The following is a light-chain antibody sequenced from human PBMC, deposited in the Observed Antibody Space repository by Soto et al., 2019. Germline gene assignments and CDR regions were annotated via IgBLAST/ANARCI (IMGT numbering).Light chain of an antibody. CDR2: GTS. J-gene: IGKJ2*01. CDR3: QQYNKWPYT. V-gene: IGKV3-15*01. CDR1: QSVGRN. Sequence: EIVMTQSPVALSVSPGESAALSRRASQSVGRNFAWYQQRPGQAPRVLIYGTSTRATGVPARFSGSGSGTDFTLTISSLQSEDFAVYYCQQYNKWPYTFGQGTRLEIK.